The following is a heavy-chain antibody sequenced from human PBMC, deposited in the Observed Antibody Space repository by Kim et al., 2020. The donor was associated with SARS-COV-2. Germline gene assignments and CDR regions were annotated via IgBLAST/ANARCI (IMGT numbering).Heavy chain of an antibody. D-gene: IGHD5-12*01. CDR3: ARHVRGRVATLTWFDP. Sequence: SRKIRVTISVDTSKNPFSLKLSSVTAADTAVYYCARHVRGRVATLTWFDPWGQGTLVTVSS. V-gene: IGHV4-39*01. J-gene: IGHJ5*02.